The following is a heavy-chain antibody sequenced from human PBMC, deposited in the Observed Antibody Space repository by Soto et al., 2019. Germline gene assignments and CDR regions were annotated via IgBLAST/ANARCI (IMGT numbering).Heavy chain of an antibody. CDR3: ARGGVETIFGDS. Sequence: EVQLVESGGGLVQPGGSLRVSCVGYGFTLTRYSMNWVRQAPGKGLEWLSYIDTRSATRYYADSVKGRFIISRDNAKNSIYLQMNSLRDEDTAVYYCARGGVETIFGDSWGQGTLVTVSS. CDR1: GFTLTRYS. CDR2: IDTRSATR. V-gene: IGHV3-48*02. D-gene: IGHD3-3*01. J-gene: IGHJ4*02.